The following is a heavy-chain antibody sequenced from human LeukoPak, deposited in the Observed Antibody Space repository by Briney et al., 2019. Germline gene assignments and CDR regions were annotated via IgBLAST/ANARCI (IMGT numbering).Heavy chain of an antibody. CDR3: TREAAAGIDY. J-gene: IGHJ4*02. CDR2: IKQDGSEK. Sequence: GGSLRLSCAASGFTFSTYWMSWVRQAPGKGLDWVANIKQDGSEKYYLDSVKGRFTISRDNAKNSLYLQMNSLRSEDTAVYFCTREAAAGIDYWGQGTLVTVSS. V-gene: IGHV3-7*01. D-gene: IGHD6-13*01. CDR1: GFTFSTYW.